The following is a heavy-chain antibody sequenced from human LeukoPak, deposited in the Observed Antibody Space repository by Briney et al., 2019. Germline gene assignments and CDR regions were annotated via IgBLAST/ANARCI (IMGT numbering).Heavy chain of an antibody. V-gene: IGHV4-34*01. CDR2: INHSGST. Sequence: KTSETLSLTCAVYGGSFSGYYWSWIRQPPGKGLEWIGEINHSGSTNNNPSLKSRVTMSVDMSKNQFSLKLTSMTAADTAMYYCARVGGAGYGRVDYWGQGTLVTVSS. CDR3: ARVGGAGYGRVDY. D-gene: IGHD2-15*01. CDR1: GGSFSGYY. J-gene: IGHJ4*02.